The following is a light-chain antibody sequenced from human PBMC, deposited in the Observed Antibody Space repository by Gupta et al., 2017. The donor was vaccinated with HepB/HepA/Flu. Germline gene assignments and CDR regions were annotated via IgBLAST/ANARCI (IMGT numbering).Light chain of an antibody. CDR2: AAS. CDR3: QEVKSYPA. J-gene: IGKJ4*01. CDR1: QDISNY. V-gene: IGKV1-9*01. Sequence: DIQLTQSPSFLSASVGDRVTITCRASQDISNYLAWWQQKAGKAPKLMIYAASTLQSGVPSRFSGSGSGTEFTLTSSSLQPEDFATYYCQEVKSYPAFGGGTKVEI.